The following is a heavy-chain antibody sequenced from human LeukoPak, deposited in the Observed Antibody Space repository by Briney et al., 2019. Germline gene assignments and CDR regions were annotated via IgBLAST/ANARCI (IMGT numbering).Heavy chain of an antibody. CDR2: IVVGSGNT. J-gene: IGHJ6*03. CDR3: TRADSYSSARYGGSGYYYYMDV. V-gene: IGHV1-58*02. D-gene: IGHD6-19*01. CDR1: GFTFTSSA. Sequence: SVKVSCKASGFTFTSSAMQWVRQARGQRLEWIGWIVVGSGNTNYAQKFQERVTITRDMSTSTAYMELSSLRSEDTAVYYCTRADSYSSARYGGSGYYYYMDVWGKGTTVTVSS.